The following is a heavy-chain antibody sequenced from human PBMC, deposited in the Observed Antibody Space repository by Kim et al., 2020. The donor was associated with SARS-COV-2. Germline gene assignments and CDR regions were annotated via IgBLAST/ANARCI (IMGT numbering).Heavy chain of an antibody. V-gene: IGHV3-11*01. Sequence: RSSADSVKGRFTIARDNAKNSLYLQMNSLRAEDTAVYYCARAGWEPARYWGQGTLVTVSS. D-gene: IGHD1-26*01. CDR3: ARAGWEPARY. J-gene: IGHJ4*02. CDR2: R.